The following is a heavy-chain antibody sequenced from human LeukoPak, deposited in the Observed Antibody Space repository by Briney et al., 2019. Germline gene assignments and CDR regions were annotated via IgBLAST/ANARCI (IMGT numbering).Heavy chain of an antibody. D-gene: IGHD4-23*01. CDR2: ISGSGGST. Sequence: GGSLRLSCVASGFTFSTYATSWVRQAPGKGLEWVSLISGSGGSTYYAGSVKGRFTISRDTSKNTLYLQMNSLRAEDTAVYYCAKDVRPGGGGMDVWGQGTTVTVSS. CDR1: GFTFSTYA. CDR3: AKDVRPGGGGMDV. V-gene: IGHV3-23*01. J-gene: IGHJ6*02.